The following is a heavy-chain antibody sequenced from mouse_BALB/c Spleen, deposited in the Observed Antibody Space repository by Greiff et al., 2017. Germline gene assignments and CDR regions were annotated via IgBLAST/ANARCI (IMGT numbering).Heavy chain of an antibody. J-gene: IGHJ3*01. D-gene: IGHD2-14*01. CDR2: ISSGGST. CDR3: AREGAAYYRYGFAY. CDR1: GFTFSSYA. V-gene: IGHV5-6-5*01. Sequence: EVMLVESGGGLVKPGGSLKLSCAASGFTFSSYAMSWVRQTPEKRLEWVASISSGGSTYYPDSVKGRFTISRDNARNILYLHMSSLRSEDTAMYYCAREGAAYYRYGFAYWGQGTLVTVSA.